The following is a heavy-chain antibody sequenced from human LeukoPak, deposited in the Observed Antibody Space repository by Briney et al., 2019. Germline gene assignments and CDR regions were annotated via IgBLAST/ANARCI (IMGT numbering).Heavy chain of an antibody. D-gene: IGHD5-12*01. J-gene: IGHJ2*01. Sequence: GGSLRLSCAASGFIFNNYAMHWVRQAPGKGLEWVAVISFDGSNKYYADSVKGRFTISRDNSKNTLYLLMNSLRAEDTAVYYCARVRKYSGYYSWYFDLWGRGTLVTVSS. CDR2: ISFDGSNK. V-gene: IGHV3-30*04. CDR3: ARVRKYSGYYSWYFDL. CDR1: GFIFNNYA.